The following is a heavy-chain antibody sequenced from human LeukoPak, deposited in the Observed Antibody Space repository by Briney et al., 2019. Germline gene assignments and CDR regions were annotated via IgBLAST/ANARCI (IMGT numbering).Heavy chain of an antibody. CDR1: GFTVSSNY. CDR2: IYSGGST. CDR3: ARAEGDYGDNEGFDY. V-gene: IGHV3-53*01. Sequence: QPGGSLRLSCAASGFTVSSNYMSWVRQAPGKGLEWVSVIYSGGSTYYADSVKGRFTISRDNSKNTLYLQMNSLRAEDTAVYYCARAEGDYGDNEGFDYWGQGTLVTVSS. J-gene: IGHJ4*02. D-gene: IGHD4-17*01.